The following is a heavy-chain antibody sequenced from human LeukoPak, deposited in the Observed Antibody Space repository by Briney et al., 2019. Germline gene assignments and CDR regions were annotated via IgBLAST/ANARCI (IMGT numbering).Heavy chain of an antibody. CDR1: GFTFSDYY. Sequence: GGSLRLSCAASGFTFSDYYMSWIRQAPGKGLEWVSYISSSGSTIFYADSVKGRFTISRDNAKYSLYLQMNSLRAEDTAVYYCARDSLDRNSSGYPGFDYWGQGTLVTVSS. CDR3: ARDSLDRNSSGYPGFDY. J-gene: IGHJ4*02. V-gene: IGHV3-11*01. CDR2: ISSSGSTI. D-gene: IGHD3-22*01.